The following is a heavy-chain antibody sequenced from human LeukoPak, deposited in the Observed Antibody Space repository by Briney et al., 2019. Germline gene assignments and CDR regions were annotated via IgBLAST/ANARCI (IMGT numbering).Heavy chain of an antibody. CDR3: ARSYSNSLRYYYGMDV. Sequence: ASVKVSCKASGYTFTSYDINWVQQATGQGLEWMGWMNPNSGNTGYAQKFQGRVTMTRNTSISTAYMELSSLRSEDTAVYYCARSYSNSLRYYYGMDVWGQGTTVTVSS. D-gene: IGHD4-11*01. CDR2: MNPNSGNT. CDR1: GYTFTSYD. V-gene: IGHV1-8*01. J-gene: IGHJ6*02.